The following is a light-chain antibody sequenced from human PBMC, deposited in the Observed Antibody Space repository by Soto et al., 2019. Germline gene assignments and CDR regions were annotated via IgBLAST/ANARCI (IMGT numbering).Light chain of an antibody. CDR2: GSS. CDR3: QQNGVS. CDR1: QSISSRW. Sequence: EIVLTQSPGTLSLSPGEGATLSCRASQSISSRWLAWYQQKPGQAPRLLIYGSSNRATGVPDRFSGSGSGTDFTLTISSLEPEDFEVYYCQQNGVSFGGGTKVEIK. V-gene: IGKV3-20*01. J-gene: IGKJ4*01.